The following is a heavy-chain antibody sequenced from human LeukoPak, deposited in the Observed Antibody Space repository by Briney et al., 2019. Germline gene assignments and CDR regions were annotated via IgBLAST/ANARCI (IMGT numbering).Heavy chain of an antibody. D-gene: IGHD2/OR15-2a*01. Sequence: GGSLRLSCTASGFTVGDYAMNWVRQAPGKGLEWVGLIRSKTYGGTTEYAASMKGRVTISRDDSKNIAYLQMNSLKTEDTAVYYCCNLGDWGQGTLVTVSS. CDR3: CNLGD. J-gene: IGHJ4*02. V-gene: IGHV3-49*04. CDR1: GFTVGDYA. CDR2: IRSKTYGGTT.